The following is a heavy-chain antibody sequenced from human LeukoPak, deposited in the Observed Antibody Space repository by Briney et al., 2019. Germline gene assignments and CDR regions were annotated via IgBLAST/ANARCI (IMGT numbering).Heavy chain of an antibody. V-gene: IGHV3-21*01. CDR2: ISSSSSYI. Sequence: GGSLRLSCAASGFTFSSYSMNWVRQAPGKGLEWVSSISSSSSYIYYADSVKGRFTISRDNAKNSLYLQMNSLRAEDTAVYYCARDPIAYYYDSSGYSYYYYYGMDVWGQGTTVTVPS. CDR1: GFTFSSYS. D-gene: IGHD3-22*01. CDR3: ARDPIAYYYDSSGYSYYYYYGMDV. J-gene: IGHJ6*02.